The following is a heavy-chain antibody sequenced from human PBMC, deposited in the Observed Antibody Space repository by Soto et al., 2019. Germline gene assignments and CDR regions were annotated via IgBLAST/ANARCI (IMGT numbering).Heavy chain of an antibody. V-gene: IGHV3-23*01. CDR1: GFTFSSYA. CDR3: AKDLLAAARDVLRYFDWFDYGMDV. Sequence: GGSLRLSCAASGFTFSSYAMSWVRQAPGKGLEWVSAISGSGGSTYYADSVKGRFTISRDNSKNTLYLQMNSLRAEDTAVYYCAKDLLAAARDVLRYFDWFDYGMDVWGQGTTVTVSS. J-gene: IGHJ6*02. D-gene: IGHD3-9*01. CDR2: ISGSGGST.